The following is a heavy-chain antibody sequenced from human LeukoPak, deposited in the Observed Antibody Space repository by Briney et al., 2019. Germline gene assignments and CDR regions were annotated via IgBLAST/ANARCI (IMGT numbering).Heavy chain of an antibody. D-gene: IGHD3-9*01. CDR1: GFTFTIFG. Sequence: PGGSLRLSCAASGFTFTIFGSNWVRQAPGKGPEWVSYIDARSGITYYADSVQGRFTLSRDNSKSTLYLQMNSLRAEDTAVYYCAKDRRKTYYDILTGYGGCGNWGQGTLVTVSS. V-gene: IGHV3-23*01. J-gene: IGHJ4*02. CDR2: IDARSGIT. CDR3: AKDRRKTYYDILTGYGGCGN.